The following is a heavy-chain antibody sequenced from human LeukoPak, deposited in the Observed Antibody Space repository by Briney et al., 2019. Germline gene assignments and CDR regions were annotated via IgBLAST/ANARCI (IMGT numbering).Heavy chain of an antibody. J-gene: IGHJ4*02. CDR3: AREGSSGSYRRYYFDY. Sequence: GGSLRLSCAASGFTFSTYNMNWVRQAPGKGLEWVSSINSNGNYIRYADSVKGRFTISRDNAKNSLYLQMNSLRAEDTAVYYCAREGSSGSYRRYYFDYWGQGTLVTVSS. CDR1: GFTFSTYN. D-gene: IGHD1-26*01. CDR2: INSNGNYI. V-gene: IGHV3-21*01.